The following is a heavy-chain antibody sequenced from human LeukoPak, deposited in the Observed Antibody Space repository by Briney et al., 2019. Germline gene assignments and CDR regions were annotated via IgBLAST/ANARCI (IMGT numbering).Heavy chain of an antibody. CDR1: GLTVSSSY. V-gene: IGHV3-66*01. Sequence: PGGSLRLSCAASGLTVSSSYMTWVRQAPGKGLDWVSVLYYTGTTYYADSVKGRFTISRDDSKNTLYLQMNSLSVEDTAVYFCARGLVYDWPLEYWGQGTLVTVSS. J-gene: IGHJ4*02. D-gene: IGHD3-9*01. CDR3: ARGLVYDWPLEY. CDR2: LYYTGTT.